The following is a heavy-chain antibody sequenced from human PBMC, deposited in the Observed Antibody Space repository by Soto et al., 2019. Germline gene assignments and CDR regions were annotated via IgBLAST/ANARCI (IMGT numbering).Heavy chain of an antibody. D-gene: IGHD6-13*01. V-gene: IGHV5-10-1*04. CDR2: IDPSDSYT. J-gene: IGHJ3*02. Sequence: GESLKISCKGSGYSFTSYWISWVRQMPGKGLEWMGRIDPSDSYTNYSPSFQGRFTIFRDNSNNTLYLQMNGLRAEDTAVYYCARESALAAAGYDAFDIWGQGTLVTVSS. CDR3: ARESALAAAGYDAFDI. CDR1: GYSFTSYW.